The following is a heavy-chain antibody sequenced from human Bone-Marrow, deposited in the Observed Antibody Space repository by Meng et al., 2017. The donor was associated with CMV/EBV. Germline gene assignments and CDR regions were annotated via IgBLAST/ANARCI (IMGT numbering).Heavy chain of an antibody. D-gene: IGHD3-3*01. J-gene: IGHJ5*02. CDR2: IYYSGST. Sequence: SETLSLTCTVSGGSISSYYWSWIRQPPGKGLEWIGYIYYSGSTNYNPSLKSRVTISVDTSKNQFSLKLSSVTAADTAVYYCARTSITIFGVVRWFDPWGQGTLVTVSS. V-gene: IGHV4-59*01. CDR1: GGSISSYY. CDR3: ARTSITIFGVVRWFDP.